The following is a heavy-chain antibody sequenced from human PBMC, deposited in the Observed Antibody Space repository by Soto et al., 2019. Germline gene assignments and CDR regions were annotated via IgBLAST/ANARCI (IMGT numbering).Heavy chain of an antibody. CDR1: GGSFSGYY. J-gene: IGHJ4*02. CDR3: AIDVLYRDYPSSFDY. CDR2: INHSGST. D-gene: IGHD4-17*01. Sequence: PSETLSLTCAVYGGSFSGYYWSWIRQPPGKGLEWIGEINHSGSTNYNPSLKSRVTISVDTSKNQFSLKLSSVTAADTAVYYCAIDVLYRDYPSSFDYWGQGTLVTVSS. V-gene: IGHV4-34*01.